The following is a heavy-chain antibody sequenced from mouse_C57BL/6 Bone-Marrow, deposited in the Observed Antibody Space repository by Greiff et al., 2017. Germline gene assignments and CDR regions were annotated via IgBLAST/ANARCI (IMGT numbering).Heavy chain of an antibody. Sequence: QVQLKQSGAELVRPGASVTLSCKASGYTFTDYEMHWVKQTPVHGLEWIGAIDPETGGTAYNQKFKGKAILTADKSSSTAYMELRSLTSEDSAVYYCTRQLRLRGWFAYWGQGTLVTVSA. CDR1: GYTFTDYE. CDR2: IDPETGGT. CDR3: TRQLRLRGWFAY. D-gene: IGHD3-2*02. J-gene: IGHJ3*01. V-gene: IGHV1-15*01.